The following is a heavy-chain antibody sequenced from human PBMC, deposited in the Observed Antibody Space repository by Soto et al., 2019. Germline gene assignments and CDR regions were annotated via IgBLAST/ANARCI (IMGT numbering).Heavy chain of an antibody. CDR3: TTDRGSGYDHKFDF. J-gene: IGHJ4*02. Sequence: GGSLRLSCTASGFTFYNTWMSWVRQAPGKGLEWVGRVKSKTDGGATDYTAPVKGRFTISRDDSKNTLYLQMNSLQTDDTAVYYRTTDRGSGYDHKFDFWGQGTLVTVSS. CDR1: GFTFYNTW. D-gene: IGHD5-12*01. CDR2: VKSKTDGGAT. V-gene: IGHV3-15*01.